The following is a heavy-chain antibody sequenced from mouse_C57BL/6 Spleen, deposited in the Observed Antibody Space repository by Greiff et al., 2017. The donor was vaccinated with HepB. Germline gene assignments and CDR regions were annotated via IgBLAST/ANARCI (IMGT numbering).Heavy chain of an antibody. CDR3: ARQYAMDY. Sequence: EVHLVESGGDLVKPGGSLKLSCAASGFTFSSYGMSWVRQTPDKRLEWVATISSGGSYTYYPDSVKGRFTISRDNAKNTLYLQMSSLKSEDTAMYYCARQYAMDYWGQGTSVTVSS. CDR1: GFTFSSYG. J-gene: IGHJ4*01. CDR2: ISSGGSYT. V-gene: IGHV5-6*01.